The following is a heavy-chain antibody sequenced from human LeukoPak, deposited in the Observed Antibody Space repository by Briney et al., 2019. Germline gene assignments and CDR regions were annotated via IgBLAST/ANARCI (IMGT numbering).Heavy chain of an antibody. CDR3: ARDEDIVVVPAAMGGRSVGGDYYGMDV. D-gene: IGHD2-2*01. Sequence: SVKASCKASGGTFSSYAISWVRQAPGQGLEWMGGIIPIFGTANYAQKFQGRVTITADESTSTAYMELSSLRSEDTAVYYCARDEDIVVVPAAMGGRSVGGDYYGMDVWGQGTTVTVSS. V-gene: IGHV1-69*13. J-gene: IGHJ6*02. CDR2: IIPIFGTA. CDR1: GGTFSSYA.